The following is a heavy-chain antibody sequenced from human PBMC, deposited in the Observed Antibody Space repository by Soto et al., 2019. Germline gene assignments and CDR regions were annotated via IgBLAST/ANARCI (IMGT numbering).Heavy chain of an antibody. CDR1: GFSFSTHW. CDR2: IKEDGSDK. V-gene: IGHV3-7*05. D-gene: IGHD2-21*01. J-gene: IGHJ4*02. CDR3: GTYGGLIDY. Sequence: EVQLVESGGGLVQPGGSLRLSCTASGFSFSTHWMTWVRQAPGKGLEWVASIKEDGSDKYYVDAVKGRFTITRDNAEKSLYLQMNRLRAEDTAMYHCGTYGGLIDYWGQGTLVTVAS.